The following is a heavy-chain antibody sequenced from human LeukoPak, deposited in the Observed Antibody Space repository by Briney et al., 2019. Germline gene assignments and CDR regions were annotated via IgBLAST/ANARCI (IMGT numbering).Heavy chain of an antibody. CDR2: IGNSGTTK. CDR3: AKDRPYDYDSRGFKAFDI. CDR1: GFTFNTYA. D-gene: IGHD3-22*01. Sequence: PGGSLRLSCVASGFTFNTYAMSWVRQAPGKGLEWVSTIGNSGTTKYYADSVKGRFTISRDNSKNTLFLQVNSLRGEDTAPYYCAKDRPYDYDSRGFKAFDIWGQGTMVTVSS. V-gene: IGHV3-23*01. J-gene: IGHJ3*02.